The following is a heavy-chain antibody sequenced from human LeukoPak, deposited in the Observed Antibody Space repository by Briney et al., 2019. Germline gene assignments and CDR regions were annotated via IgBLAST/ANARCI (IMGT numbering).Heavy chain of an antibody. Sequence: ASVKVSCKASGYTFTSYDINWVRQAPGQGLEWMGWISAYNGNTNYAQKLQGRVTMTTDTSTSTAYMELRSLRSDDTAVYYCARGEGSWGLNLFDYWGQGTLVTVSS. CDR2: ISAYNGNT. D-gene: IGHD1-26*01. J-gene: IGHJ4*02. V-gene: IGHV1-18*01. CDR1: GYTFTSYD. CDR3: ARGEGSWGLNLFDY.